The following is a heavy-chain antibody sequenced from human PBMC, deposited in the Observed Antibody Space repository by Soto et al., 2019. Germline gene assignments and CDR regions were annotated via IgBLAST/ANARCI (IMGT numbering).Heavy chain of an antibody. CDR1: GGSFSGYF. V-gene: IGHV4-34*01. CDR2: INHSGIT. J-gene: IGHJ5*02. D-gene: IGHD2-21*02. CDR3: VRTARQGAVAPHWFDR. Sequence: PSETLSLTCTVSGGSFSGYFWTWIRQPPGKGLEWLAEINHSGITNYNPSVESRVSMSVDTSKNQFSLRLYSVTAADTAVYYCVRTARQGAVAPHWFDRWGQGTQVTVSS.